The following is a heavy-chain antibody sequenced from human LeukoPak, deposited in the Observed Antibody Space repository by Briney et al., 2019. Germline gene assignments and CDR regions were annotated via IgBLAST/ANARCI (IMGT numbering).Heavy chain of an antibody. J-gene: IGHJ3*02. Sequence: PGGSLRLSCAASGFTVSSNYMSWVRQAPGKGLEWVSVIYSGGSTYYADSVKGRFTISRDNSKNTLYLQMNSLRAEDTAVYYCARVGEWELLAGDAFDIWGQGTMVTVSS. V-gene: IGHV3-53*01. CDR2: IYSGGST. CDR1: GFTVSSNY. D-gene: IGHD1-26*01. CDR3: ARVGEWELLAGDAFDI.